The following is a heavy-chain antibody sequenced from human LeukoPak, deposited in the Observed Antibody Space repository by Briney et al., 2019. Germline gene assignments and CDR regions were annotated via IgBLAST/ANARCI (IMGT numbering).Heavy chain of an antibody. CDR3: AKGVTTFDY. V-gene: IGHV4-59*01. CDR1: GGSISNYY. CDR2: AHYSGNT. J-gene: IGHJ4*02. Sequence: SETLSLTCTVSGGSISNYYWSWIRQPPGKGLEWIGFAHYSGNTDYNPSLMSRITVSVDASKNQFFLKLNSVTAADTAVYYCAKGVTTFDYWGQGMLVTVSS. D-gene: IGHD4-17*01.